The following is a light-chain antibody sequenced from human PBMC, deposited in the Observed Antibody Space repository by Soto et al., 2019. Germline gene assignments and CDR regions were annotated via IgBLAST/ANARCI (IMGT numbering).Light chain of an antibody. CDR3: QEYTTYPYT. CDR1: KTFNNY. CDR2: DAS. J-gene: IGKJ2*01. Sequence: DIQLTQSPSTLSASVGDRATITCRASKTFNNYLAWYQHKPGTAPKLLIYDASTLESGVPSRFSGSASGTEFTLTITSLQPDDLAMYYCQEYTTYPYTLGQGTKLEI. V-gene: IGKV1-5*01.